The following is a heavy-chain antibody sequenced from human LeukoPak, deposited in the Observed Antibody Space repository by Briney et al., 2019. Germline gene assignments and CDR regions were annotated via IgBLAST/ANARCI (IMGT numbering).Heavy chain of an antibody. CDR1: GFTFSSYG. V-gene: IGHV3-30*02. CDR3: AKGGLYGGNSLDY. CDR2: IRYDGSNK. J-gene: IGHJ4*02. Sequence: GGSLRLSCAASGFTFSSYGMHRVRQAPGKGLEWVAFIRYDGSNKYYADSVKGRFTISRDNSKNTLYLQMNSLRAEDTAVYYCAKGGLYGGNSLDYWGQGTLVTVSS. D-gene: IGHD4-23*01.